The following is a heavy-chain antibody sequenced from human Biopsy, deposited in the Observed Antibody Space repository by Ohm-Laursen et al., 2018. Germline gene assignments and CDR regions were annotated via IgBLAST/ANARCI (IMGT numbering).Heavy chain of an antibody. J-gene: IGHJ4*02. CDR2: ISNRGST. V-gene: IGHV4-61*01. D-gene: IGHD1-26*01. CDR1: GDSVSSGSFY. CDR3: ARVGAGAPSIDYFDY. Sequence: SETLSLTCTVSGDSVSSGSFYWTWIRQPPGQGLEYIGYISNRGSTNYNPSLRGRVTISVDTSKNQFSLKLSSVTAADTAVYYCARVGAGAPSIDYFDYWGQGALVTVSS.